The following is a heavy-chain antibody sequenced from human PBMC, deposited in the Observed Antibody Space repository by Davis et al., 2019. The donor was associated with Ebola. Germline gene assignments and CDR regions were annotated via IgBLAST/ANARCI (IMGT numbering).Heavy chain of an antibody. D-gene: IGHD6-19*01. CDR1: GFMFSAYS. J-gene: IGHJ4*02. Sequence: PGGSLRLSCAASGFMFSAYSMNWVRQAPGKGLEWVSGIGSSSEYIYYADSLKGRFTVSRDNAKKSLFLQMDNLRAEDTGFYYCARERDGSGWGRFDHWGQGTLVTVSS. CDR3: ARERDGSGWGRFDH. V-gene: IGHV3-21*03. CDR2: IGSSSEYI.